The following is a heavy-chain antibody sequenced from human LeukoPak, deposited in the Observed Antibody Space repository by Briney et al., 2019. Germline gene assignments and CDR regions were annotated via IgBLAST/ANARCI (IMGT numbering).Heavy chain of an antibody. CDR2: IYTSGST. CDR1: GGSISSYY. CDR3: ARGPDQPYYYYYMDV. Sequence: PSETLSLTCIVSGGSISSYYWSWIRQPAGKGLEWIGRIYTSGSTNYNPSLKSRVTISVDTSKNQFSLKLSSVTAADTAVYYCARGPDQPYYYYYMDVWGKGTTVTISS. V-gene: IGHV4-4*07. D-gene: IGHD2-2*01. J-gene: IGHJ6*03.